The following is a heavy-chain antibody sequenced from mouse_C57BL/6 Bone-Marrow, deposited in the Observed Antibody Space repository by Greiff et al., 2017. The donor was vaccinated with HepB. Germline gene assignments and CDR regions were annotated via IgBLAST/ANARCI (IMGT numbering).Heavy chain of an antibody. Sequence: QVQLQQPGAELVRPGSSVKLSCKASGYTFTSYWMHWVKQRPIQGLEWIGNIDPSDSETHYNQKFKDKATLTVDKSSSTAYMQLSSLTSEDSAVYYCASGGPGYVRFAYWGQGTLVTVSA. CDR2: IDPSDSET. CDR1: GYTFTSYW. V-gene: IGHV1-52*01. J-gene: IGHJ3*01. D-gene: IGHD3-2*02. CDR3: ASGGPGYVRFAY.